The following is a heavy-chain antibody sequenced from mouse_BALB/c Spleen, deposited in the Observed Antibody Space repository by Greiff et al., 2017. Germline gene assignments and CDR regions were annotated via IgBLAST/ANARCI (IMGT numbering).Heavy chain of an antibody. V-gene: IGHV10-1*02. J-gene: IGHJ4*01. Sequence: EVKLVESGGGLVQPKGSLKLSCAASGFTFNTYAMNWVRQAPGKGLEWVARIRSKSNNYATYYADSVKDRFTISRDDSQSMLYLQMNNLKTEDTAMYYCVRQSSYGAMDYWGQGTSVTVSS. CDR2: IRSKSNNYAT. D-gene: IGHD1-1*01. CDR3: VRQSSYGAMDY. CDR1: GFTFNTYA.